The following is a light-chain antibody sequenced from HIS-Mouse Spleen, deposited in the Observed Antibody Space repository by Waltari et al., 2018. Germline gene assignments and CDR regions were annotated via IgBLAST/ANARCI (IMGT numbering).Light chain of an antibody. V-gene: IGLV2-14*01. CDR1: SSAVGGYNY. J-gene: IGLJ3*02. CDR2: EVS. CDR3: SSYTSSSSWV. Sequence: QSALTQPASVSGSPGQSITISCTGTSSAVGGYNYVSWYQQHPGKAPKLTIYEVSNRPSGVSNRFSGSKSGNTASLTISGLQAEDEADYYCSSYTSSSSWVFGGGTKLTVL.